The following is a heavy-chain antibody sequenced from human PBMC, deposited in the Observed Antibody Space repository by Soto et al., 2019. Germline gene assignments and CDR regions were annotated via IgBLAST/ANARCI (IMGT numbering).Heavy chain of an antibody. CDR3: ARVPRFGYGDYPIYNWFDP. J-gene: IGHJ5*02. CDR1: GGSISSYY. D-gene: IGHD4-17*01. V-gene: IGHV4-59*01. Sequence: SETLSLTCTVSGGSISSYYWSWIRQPPGKGLEWIGYIYYSGSTNYNPSLKSRVTISVDTSKNQFSLKLSSVTAADTAVYYCARVPRFGYGDYPIYNWFDPWGQGTLVTVSS. CDR2: IYYSGST.